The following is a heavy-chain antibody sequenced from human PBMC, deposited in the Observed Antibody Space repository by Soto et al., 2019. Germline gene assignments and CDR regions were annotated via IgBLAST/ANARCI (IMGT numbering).Heavy chain of an antibody. J-gene: IGHJ4*02. CDR1: EFTFSSYA. CDR2: ISGSGGST. D-gene: IGHD3-16*01. CDR3: AKDGAKGLPNFDY. Sequence: TGGSLRLSCAASEFTFSSYAMSWVRQAPGKGLEWVSAISGSGGSTYYADSVKGRFTISRDNSKNTLYLQMNSLRAEDTAVYYCAKDGAKGLPNFDYWGQGTLVTVSS. V-gene: IGHV3-23*01.